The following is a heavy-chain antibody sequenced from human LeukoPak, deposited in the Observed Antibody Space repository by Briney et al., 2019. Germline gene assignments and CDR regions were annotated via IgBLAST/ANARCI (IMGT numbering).Heavy chain of an antibody. CDR3: ASGHYPLEY. CDR2: IYSGGST. V-gene: IGHV4-39*07. Sequence: SETLSLTCTVSGGSISSSSYYWDWIRQAAGKGLEWIGNIYSGGSTNYNPSLKSRVTISVDTSRTQFSLKLSSVTAADTAVHYCASGHYPLEYWGQGTLVTVSS. D-gene: IGHD1-26*01. J-gene: IGHJ4*02. CDR1: GGSISSSSYY.